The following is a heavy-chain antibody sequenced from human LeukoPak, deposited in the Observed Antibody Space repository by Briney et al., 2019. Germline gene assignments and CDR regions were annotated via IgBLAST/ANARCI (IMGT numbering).Heavy chain of an antibody. V-gene: IGHV1-2*02. J-gene: IGHJ4*02. Sequence: ASVKVSCKASGYTFTGYYMHWVRQAPGQGREWMGWINPNSGGTNYAQKFQGRVTMTRDTSISTAYMELSRLRSDDTAVYYCARVWRTYYYDSSGSSVLGYWGQGTLVTVSS. CDR2: INPNSGGT. CDR1: GYTFTGYY. CDR3: ARVWRTYYYDSSGSSVLGY. D-gene: IGHD3-22*01.